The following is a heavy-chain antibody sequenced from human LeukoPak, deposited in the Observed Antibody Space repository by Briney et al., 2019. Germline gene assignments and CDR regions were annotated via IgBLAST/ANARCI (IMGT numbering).Heavy chain of an antibody. J-gene: IGHJ4*02. CDR1: GFTFSSYA. Sequence: PGGSLRLSCAASGFTFSSYAMSWVRQAPGKGLEWVSTISGSGGTTYYADSVKGRFTISRDSSKNTLSLQMNSLRAEDTAVYYCAKDRSGSYPGDFDYWGQGTLVTVSS. V-gene: IGHV3-23*01. D-gene: IGHD1-26*01. CDR3: AKDRSGSYPGDFDY. CDR2: ISGSGGTT.